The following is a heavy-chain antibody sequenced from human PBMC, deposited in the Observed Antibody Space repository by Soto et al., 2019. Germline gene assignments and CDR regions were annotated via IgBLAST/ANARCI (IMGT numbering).Heavy chain of an antibody. CDR1: GGSFSGYY. D-gene: IGHD5-12*01. V-gene: IGHV4-34*01. J-gene: IGHJ4*02. CDR2: INHSGST. CDR3: ARGVGYSGHAW. Sequence: QVQLQQWGAGLSKPSETLSLTCAVYGGSFSGYYWSWIRQPPGKGLEWIGEINHSGSTNYNPSLKSRVTISVDTSKNQFSLKLSSVTAADTAVYYCARGVGYSGHAWWGQGTLVTVSS.